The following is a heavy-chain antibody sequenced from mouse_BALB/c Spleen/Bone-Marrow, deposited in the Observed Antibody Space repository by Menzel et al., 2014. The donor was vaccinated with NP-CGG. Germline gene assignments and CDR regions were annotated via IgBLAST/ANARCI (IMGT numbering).Heavy chain of an antibody. Sequence: QVHVKQSGAELVKPGASVKLSCKASGYTFTSYWMHWVKQRPGQGPEWIGEISPSNGRTNYNEKFKSKATLTVDKSSSTAYMQLSSLTSEDSAVYYCARGTFDYWGQGTTLTVSS. V-gene: IGHV1S81*02. CDR3: ARGTFDY. CDR1: GYTFTSYW. J-gene: IGHJ2*01. CDR2: ISPSNGRT.